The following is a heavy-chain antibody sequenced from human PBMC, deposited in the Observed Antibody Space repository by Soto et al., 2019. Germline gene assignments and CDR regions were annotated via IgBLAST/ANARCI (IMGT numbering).Heavy chain of an antibody. V-gene: IGHV3-7*01. CDR3: ARETSTANEGVVY. CDR2: IKKDGSKQ. CDR1: GFTFSRYW. D-gene: IGHD2-8*02. Sequence: PGGSLRLSCAASGFTFSRYWMHWVRQAPGKGLEWVSNIKKDGSKQIYVDSVKGRFTISRDNAKNTLYLQMNNLGAEDTAVYYCARETSTANEGVVYWGQGTLVTVSS. J-gene: IGHJ4*02.